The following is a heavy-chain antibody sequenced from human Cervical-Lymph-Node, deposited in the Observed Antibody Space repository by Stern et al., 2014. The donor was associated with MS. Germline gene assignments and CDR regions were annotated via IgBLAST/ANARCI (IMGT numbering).Heavy chain of an antibody. V-gene: IGHV4-59*01. CDR2: IYYSGST. CDR1: GGSISSYY. J-gene: IGHJ3*02. D-gene: IGHD2-2*01. CDR3: ARGDVPRGAFDI. Sequence: QVQLQESGPGLVKPSETLSLTCTVSGGSISSYYWSWIRQPPGKGLEWIGDIYYSGSTNYNPSLKSRVTISVDTSKNQFSLKLSSVTAADTAVYYCARGDVPRGAFDIWGQGTMVTVSS.